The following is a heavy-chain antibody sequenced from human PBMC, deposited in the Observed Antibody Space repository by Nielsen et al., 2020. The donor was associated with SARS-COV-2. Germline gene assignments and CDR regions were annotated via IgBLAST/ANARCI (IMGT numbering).Heavy chain of an antibody. J-gene: IGHJ6*03. CDR1: GGSISSYY. Sequence: SETLSLTCTVSGGSISSYYWSWIRQPPGKGLEWIGYIYYSGSTYYNPSLKSRVTISVDTSKNQFSLKLSSVTAADTAVYYCARCRGLEWLLYYYYYMDVWGKGTTVTVSS. CDR2: IYYSGST. D-gene: IGHD3-3*01. V-gene: IGHV4-59*08. CDR3: ARCRGLEWLLYYYYYMDV.